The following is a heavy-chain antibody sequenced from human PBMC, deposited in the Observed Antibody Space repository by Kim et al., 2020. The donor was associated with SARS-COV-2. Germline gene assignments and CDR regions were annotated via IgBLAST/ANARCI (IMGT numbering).Heavy chain of an antibody. J-gene: IGHJ6*02. D-gene: IGHD3-22*01. Sequence: SETLSLTCTVSGGSISSYYWSWIRQPPGKGLEWIGYIYYSGSTNYNPSLKSRVTISVDTSKNHFSLKLSSVTAADTAVYYCARHKYYYDSSGYHGMDVWGQGTTVTVSS. V-gene: IGHV4-59*01. CDR3: ARHKYYYDSSGYHGMDV. CDR2: IYYSGST. CDR1: GGSISSYY.